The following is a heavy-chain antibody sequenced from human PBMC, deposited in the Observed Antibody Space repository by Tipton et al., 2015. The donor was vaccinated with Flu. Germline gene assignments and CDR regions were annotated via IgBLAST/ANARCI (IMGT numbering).Heavy chain of an antibody. J-gene: IGHJ4*02. CDR3: ARGGVSNSGYRN. Sequence: TLSLTCTVSGGSISSSSYYWGWIRQPPGKGLEWIGSIYYSGSTYYNPSLKSRVTISVDTSKNQFSLKLSSVTAADTAVYYCARGGVSNSGYRNWGQGTLVTVSS. D-gene: IGHD5-12*01. CDR1: GGSISSSSYY. CDR2: IYYSGST. V-gene: IGHV4-39*07.